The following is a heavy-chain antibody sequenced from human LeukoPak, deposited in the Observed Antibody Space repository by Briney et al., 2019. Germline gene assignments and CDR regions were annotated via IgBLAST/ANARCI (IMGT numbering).Heavy chain of an antibody. D-gene: IGHD3-10*01. V-gene: IGHV3-21*01. CDR2: ISSSSSYI. J-gene: IGHJ4*02. CDR1: GFTFSSYS. CDR3: ARDMVRGYLDY. Sequence: GGSLRLSCAASGFTFSSYSMNWVRQAPGKGLVWVSSISSSSSYIYYADSVKGRFTISRDNAKNSLYLQMNSLRAEDTAVYYCARDMVRGYLDYWGQGTLVTVSS.